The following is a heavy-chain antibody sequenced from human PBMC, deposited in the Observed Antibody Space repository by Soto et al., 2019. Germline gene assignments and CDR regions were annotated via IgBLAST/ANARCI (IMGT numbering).Heavy chain of an antibody. CDR1: GVSISGNH. J-gene: IGHJ4*01. Sequence: SETLSLTCEVSGVSISGNHWSWIRQAPGKGLEWVGYVHFSGSTTYNPSLAPRLNISFDMSKSQVYLQLASVTAADTAVYYCARFGAAAAHDDNWGRGVLVTVSS. CDR3: ARFGAAAAHDDN. V-gene: IGHV4-59*01. CDR2: VHFSGST. D-gene: IGHD6-13*01.